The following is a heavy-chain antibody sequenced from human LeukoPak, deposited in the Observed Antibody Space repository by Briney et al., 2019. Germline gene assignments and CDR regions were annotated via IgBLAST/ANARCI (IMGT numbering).Heavy chain of an antibody. V-gene: IGHV4-59*08. J-gene: IGHJ3*02. CDR2: IYHSGST. CDR1: AGSISSYY. Sequence: SETLSLTCTVSAGSISSYYWSWIRQPPGKGLEWIGSIYHSGSTYYNPSLKSRVTISVDTSKNQFSLKLSSVTAADTAVYYCASMRLGYCSSTSCYTGGGDAFDIWGQGTMVTVSS. CDR3: ASMRLGYCSSTSCYTGGGDAFDI. D-gene: IGHD2-2*02.